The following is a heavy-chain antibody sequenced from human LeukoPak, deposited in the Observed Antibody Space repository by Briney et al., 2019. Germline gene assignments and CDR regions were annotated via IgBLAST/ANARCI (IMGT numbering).Heavy chain of an antibody. Sequence: SETLSLTCSVSDGSITTTYYYWGWIRQPPGKGLEWIGSIYYSGSTYYNPSLRSRVTVSLDTSKNQFSLKLSSVTAADTAVYYCARVLDYVWGSHSYYGMDVWGQGTTVTVSS. CDR2: IYYSGST. CDR3: ARVLDYVWGSHSYYGMDV. CDR1: DGSITTTYYY. J-gene: IGHJ6*02. V-gene: IGHV4-39*07. D-gene: IGHD3-16*01.